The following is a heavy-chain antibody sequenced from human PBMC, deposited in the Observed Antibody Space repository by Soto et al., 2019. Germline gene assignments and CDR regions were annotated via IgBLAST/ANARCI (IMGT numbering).Heavy chain of an antibody. CDR1: GFTFSNAW. D-gene: IGHD3-22*01. CDR3: AKGDYYDSSGYFHFDY. V-gene: IGHV3-30*18. Sequence: QPGGSLRLSCAASGFTFSNAWMNWVRQAPGKGLEWVAVISYDGSNKYYADSVKGRFTISRDNSKNTLYLQMNSLRAEDTAVYYCAKGDYYDSSGYFHFDYWGQGTLVTVSS. CDR2: ISYDGSNK. J-gene: IGHJ4*02.